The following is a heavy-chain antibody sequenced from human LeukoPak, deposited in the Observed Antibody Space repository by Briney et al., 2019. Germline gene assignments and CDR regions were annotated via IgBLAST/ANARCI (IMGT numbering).Heavy chain of an antibody. CDR2: IKQDGSEK. CDR3: ARENGFYFDY. CDR1: RFTFSSYW. V-gene: IGHV3-7*01. Sequence: GGSLRLSCAASRFTFSSYWMSWVRQAPGKGLEWVANIKQDGSEKYYVDSVKGRFTISRDNAKNSLYLQMNSLRAEDTAVYYCARENGFYFDYWGQGTLVTVSS. J-gene: IGHJ4*02. D-gene: IGHD2-8*01.